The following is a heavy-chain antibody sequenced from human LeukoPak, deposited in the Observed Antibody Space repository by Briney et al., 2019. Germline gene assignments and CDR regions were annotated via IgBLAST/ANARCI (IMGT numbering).Heavy chain of an antibody. J-gene: IGHJ5*02. CDR3: AREGAGSYNWFDP. CDR1: GGSISSYY. CDR2: INYSGST. Sequence: KTSETLSLTCTVSGGSISSYYWSWIRQPPGKGLEWIAYINYSGSTNYDPSLKSRVTMSVDTSKNQFSLKLSSVTAADTAVYYCAREGAGSYNWFDPWGQGTLVTVSS. V-gene: IGHV4-59*12. D-gene: IGHD3-10*01.